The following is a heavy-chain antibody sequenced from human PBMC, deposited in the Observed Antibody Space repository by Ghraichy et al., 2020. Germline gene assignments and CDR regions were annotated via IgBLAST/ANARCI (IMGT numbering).Heavy chain of an antibody. CDR3: ARLIFSQRGVDY. V-gene: IGHV3-30-3*01. D-gene: IGHD3-3*02. J-gene: IGHJ4*02. CDR1: GFTFNTYA. Sequence: LRLSCAASGFTFNTYAMYWVRQAPGKGLEWVTVISRDGTNRYYADSVKGRFTVSRDDSKNTMDLQMNSLRPEDTAVYYCARLIFSQRGVDYWGQGTLVTVSS. CDR2: ISRDGTNR.